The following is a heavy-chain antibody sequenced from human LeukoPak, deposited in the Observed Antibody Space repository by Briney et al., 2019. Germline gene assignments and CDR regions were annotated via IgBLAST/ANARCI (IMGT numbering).Heavy chain of an antibody. CDR3: AKDDGRYPKLLDY. CDR1: GFTFSSYG. D-gene: IGHD1-26*01. J-gene: IGHJ4*02. CDR2: ISGSGGST. V-gene: IGHV3-23*01. Sequence: PGGSLRLSCAASGFTFSSYGMSWVRQAPGKGLEWVSAISGSGGSTYYADSVKGRFTISRDNSKNTLYLQMNSLRAEDTAVYYCAKDDGRYPKLLDYWGQGTLVTVSS.